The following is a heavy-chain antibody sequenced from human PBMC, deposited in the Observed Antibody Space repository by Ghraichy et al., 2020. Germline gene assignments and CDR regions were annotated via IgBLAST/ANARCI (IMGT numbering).Heavy chain of an antibody. CDR1: GFTFSSYG. CDR3: AKVDVGAAAGTDPLYYYYGMDV. V-gene: IGHV3-30*02. J-gene: IGHJ6*02. CDR2: IRYDGSNK. D-gene: IGHD6-13*01. Sequence: GGSLRLSCAASGFTFSSYGMHWVRQAPGKGLEWVAFIRYDGSNKYYADSVKGRFTISRDNSKNTLYLQMNSLRAEDTAVYYCAKVDVGAAAGTDPLYYYYGMDVWGQGTTVTVSS.